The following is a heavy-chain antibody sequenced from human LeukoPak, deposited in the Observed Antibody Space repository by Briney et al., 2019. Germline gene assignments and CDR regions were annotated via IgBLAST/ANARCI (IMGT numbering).Heavy chain of an antibody. CDR3: ARSLYYYYYMDV. J-gene: IGHJ6*03. CDR1: GGSISSGGYS. V-gene: IGHV4-30-2*05. Sequence: PSETLSLTCAVSGGSISSGGYSWSWIRQPPGKGLEWIGYIYYSGSTYYNPSLKSRVTISVDTSKNQFSLKLSSVTAADTAVYYCARSLYYYYYMDVWGKGTTVTVSS. CDR2: IYYSGST.